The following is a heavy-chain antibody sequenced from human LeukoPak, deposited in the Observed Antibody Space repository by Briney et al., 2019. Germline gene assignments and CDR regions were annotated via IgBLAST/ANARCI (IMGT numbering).Heavy chain of an antibody. J-gene: IGHJ6*03. Sequence: KPSETLSLTCTVYGGSISSSSYYWGWIRQPPGKGLEWIGSIYYSGSTYYNPSLKSRVTISVDTSKNQFSLKLSSVTAADTAVYYCARLPRITMVRGVYYYYYYMDVWGKGTTVTVSS. D-gene: IGHD3-10*01. V-gene: IGHV4-39*01. CDR2: IYYSGST. CDR3: ARLPRITMVRGVYYYYYYMDV. CDR1: GGSISSSSYY.